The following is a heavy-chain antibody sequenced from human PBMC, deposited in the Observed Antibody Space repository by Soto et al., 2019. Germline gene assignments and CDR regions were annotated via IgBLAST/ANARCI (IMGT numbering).Heavy chain of an antibody. J-gene: IGHJ4*02. CDR2: ISPVAGGA. CDR3: GRGRSGELVVFY. Sequence: QVQLVQSGAEVKKPGASVKVSCKASVYTFTGHYIHWVRQAPGQGPEWMVEISPVAGGAKYAQKVQGRVTMTRDTAITTVYMELTNLSPDDTAVYYCGRGRSGELVVFYWGQGTLVSVSS. V-gene: IGHV1-2*02. CDR1: VYTFTGHY. D-gene: IGHD1-7*01.